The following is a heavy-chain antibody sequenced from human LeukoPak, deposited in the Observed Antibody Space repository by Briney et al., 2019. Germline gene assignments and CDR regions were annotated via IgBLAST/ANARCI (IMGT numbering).Heavy chain of an antibody. Sequence: VASVKVSCKASGYTFTSYGISWVRQAPGQGLEWMGWISAYNGNTNYAQKLQGRVTMTTDTSTSTSYMELRSLRSDDTAVYYCARSGGWVPAAPRGYWGQGTLVTVSS. CDR2: ISAYNGNT. D-gene: IGHD2-2*01. CDR1: GYTFTSYG. V-gene: IGHV1-18*01. CDR3: ARSGGWVPAAPRGY. J-gene: IGHJ4*02.